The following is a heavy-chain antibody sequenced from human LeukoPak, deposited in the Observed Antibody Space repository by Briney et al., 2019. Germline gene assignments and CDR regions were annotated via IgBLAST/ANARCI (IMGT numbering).Heavy chain of an antibody. CDR1: GGSFSSSSYY. CDR2: INYRGSN. V-gene: IGHV4-39*07. J-gene: IGHJ4*02. D-gene: IGHD3-22*01. CDR3: ARSILRYYFDSSGYYPYYFDY. Sequence: SETLSLTCTVSGGSFSSSSYYWGWIRQPPGKGLEWVGSINYRGSNYHISSLKSQVTVSVDTSKTQCSLKLGSVTAADTAVYYCARSILRYYFDSSGYYPYYFDYWGQGMLVTVSS.